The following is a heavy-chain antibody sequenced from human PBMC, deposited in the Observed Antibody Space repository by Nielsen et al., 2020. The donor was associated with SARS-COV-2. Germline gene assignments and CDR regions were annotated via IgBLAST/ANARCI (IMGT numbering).Heavy chain of an antibody. CDR2: ISSSSSYI. Sequence: GGSLRLSCAASGFGFSSYTMNWVRQAPGKGLEWVSSISSSSSYIYYADSVRGRFTISRDNAKNSLYLQMNSLRAEDTAVYYCARDADSYGFDYWGQGTLVTVSS. V-gene: IGHV3-21*01. J-gene: IGHJ4*02. CDR1: GFGFSSYT. CDR3: ARDADSYGFDY. D-gene: IGHD5-18*01.